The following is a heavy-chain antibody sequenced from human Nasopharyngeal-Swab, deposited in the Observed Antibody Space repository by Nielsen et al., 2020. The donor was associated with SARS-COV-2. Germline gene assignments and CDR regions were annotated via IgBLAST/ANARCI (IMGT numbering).Heavy chain of an antibody. Sequence: GGSLRLSCAASGFTFSSYWMSWVRQAPGKGLEWVANIKQDGSEKYYVDSVKGRFTISRDNAKNSLYLQMNSLRAEDTAVYYCARVGLGYNWNYFDPHYYYGMDVWGQGTTVTVPS. D-gene: IGHD1-7*01. J-gene: IGHJ6*02. CDR1: GFTFSSYW. CDR3: ARVGLGYNWNYFDPHYYYGMDV. V-gene: IGHV3-7*03. CDR2: IKQDGSEK.